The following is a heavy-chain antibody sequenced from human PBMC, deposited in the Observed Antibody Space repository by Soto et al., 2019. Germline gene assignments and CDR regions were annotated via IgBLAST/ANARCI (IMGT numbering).Heavy chain of an antibody. Sequence: QVQLVQSGAEVKKPGASVKVSCKASGYTFTGYYMHWVRQAPGQGLEWMGGINPNSGGTNYAQKFQGRVTMTRDTSISTAYMELSRLRSDDTAVYYCARPSPRLYYDSSGYYREAFDIWGQGTMVTVSS. CDR1: GYTFTGYY. CDR2: INPNSGGT. J-gene: IGHJ3*02. CDR3: ARPSPRLYYDSSGYYREAFDI. D-gene: IGHD3-22*01. V-gene: IGHV1-2*02.